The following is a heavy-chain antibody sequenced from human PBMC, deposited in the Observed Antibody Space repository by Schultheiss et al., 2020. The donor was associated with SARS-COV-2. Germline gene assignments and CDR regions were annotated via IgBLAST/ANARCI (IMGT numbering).Heavy chain of an antibody. CDR2: ISGSGGST. Sequence: GGSLRLSCAASGFTFSSYAMSWVRQAPGKGLEWVSAISGSGGSTYYADSVKGRFTISRDNSKNTLYLQMNSLRAEDTAVYYCVRREYQLLGGYFDYWGQGTLVTVSS. CDR3: VRREYQLLGGYFDY. V-gene: IGHV3-23*01. CDR1: GFTFSSYA. D-gene: IGHD2-2*01. J-gene: IGHJ4*02.